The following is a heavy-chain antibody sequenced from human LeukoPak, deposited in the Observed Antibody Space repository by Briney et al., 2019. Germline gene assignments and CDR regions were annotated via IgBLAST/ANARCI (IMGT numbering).Heavy chain of an antibody. D-gene: IGHD2-21*01. CDR1: GFTFSSYE. J-gene: IGHJ4*02. V-gene: IGHV3-48*03. Sequence: GGSLRLPCAASGFTFSSYEMNWVRQAPGKGLEWVSYISSRGSTIYYADSVKGRFTISRDNAKNSLYLQMNSLRAEDTAVYYCARELGYLWYWGQGTLVTVSS. CDR3: ARELGYLWY. CDR2: ISSRGSTI.